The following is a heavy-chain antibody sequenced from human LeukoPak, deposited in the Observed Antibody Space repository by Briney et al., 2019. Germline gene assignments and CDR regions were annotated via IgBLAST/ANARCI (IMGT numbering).Heavy chain of an antibody. D-gene: IGHD6-13*01. CDR1: GGSISSGSYY. CDR2: IYTSGST. J-gene: IGHJ3*02. V-gene: IGHV4-61*02. Sequence: NPSQTLSLTCTVSGGSISSGSYYWSWIRQPAGKGLEWIGRIYTSGSTNYNPSLKSRVTISVDTSKNQFSLKLSSVTAADTAVYYCATANPHIAAAGTTLDAFDIWGQGTMVTVSS. CDR3: ATANPHIAAAGTTLDAFDI.